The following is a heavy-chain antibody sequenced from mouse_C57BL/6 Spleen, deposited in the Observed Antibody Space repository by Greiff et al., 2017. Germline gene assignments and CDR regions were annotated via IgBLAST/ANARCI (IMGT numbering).Heavy chain of an antibody. V-gene: IGHV5-4*01. CDR2: ISDGGSYT. CDR1: GFTFSSYA. CDR3: ARDAIYDGYYPSFAY. Sequence: EVKLMESGGGLVKPGGSLKLSCAASGFTFSSYAMSWVRQTPEKRLEWVATISDGGSYTYYPDNVKGRFTISRDNAKNNLYLQMSHLKSEDTAMYYCARDAIYDGYYPSFAYWGQGTLVTVSA. J-gene: IGHJ3*01. D-gene: IGHD2-3*01.